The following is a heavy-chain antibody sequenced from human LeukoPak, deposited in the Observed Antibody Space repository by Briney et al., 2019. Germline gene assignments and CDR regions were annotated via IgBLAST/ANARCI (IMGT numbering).Heavy chain of an antibody. CDR3: ARPVGYDFWSGSPCYFDY. J-gene: IGHJ4*02. V-gene: IGHV3-7*01. CDR1: GFTFSSYW. D-gene: IGHD3-3*01. CDR2: IKQDGSEK. Sequence: QPGGSLRLSCAASGFTFSSYWMSWVRQAPGKGLEWVANIKQDGSEKYYVDSVKGRFTISRDNAKNSLYLQMNSLRAEDTAVYYCARPVGYDFWSGSPCYFDYWGQGTLVTVSS.